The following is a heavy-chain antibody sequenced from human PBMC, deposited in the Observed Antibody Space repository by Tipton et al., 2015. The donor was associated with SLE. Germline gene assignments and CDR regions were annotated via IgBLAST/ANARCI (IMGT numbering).Heavy chain of an antibody. CDR1: GFTFSSYN. CDR2: IKPDGSDK. Sequence: GSLRLSCAASGFTFSSYNMNWVRQAPGKGLEWVANIKPDGSDKYYGESVKGRFTISRDNAKNSVTLQMNGLRPEDTAVYYCARGHYGMDVWGQGATVTVSS. J-gene: IGHJ6*02. CDR3: ARGHYGMDV. V-gene: IGHV3-7*01.